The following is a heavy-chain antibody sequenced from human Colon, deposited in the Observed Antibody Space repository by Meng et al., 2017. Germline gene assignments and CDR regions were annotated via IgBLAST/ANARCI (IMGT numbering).Heavy chain of an antibody. D-gene: IGHD4-11*01. Sequence: QVQLQQWGAGRLKASETRSRTCAVYGGSFSGYYWSWIRQPPGKGLEWIGSIYYSGTAYYNPSLKSRVTISVATSKNQFSMKLSSVTAADTAVYYCASGTLKVTTLRWFDPWGQGTLVTVSS. V-gene: IGHV4-34*01. J-gene: IGHJ5*02. CDR3: ASGTLKVTTLRWFDP. CDR2: IYYSGTA. CDR1: GGSFSGYY.